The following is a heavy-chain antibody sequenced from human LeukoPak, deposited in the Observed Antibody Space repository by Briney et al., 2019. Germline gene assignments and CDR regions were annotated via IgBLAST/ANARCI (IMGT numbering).Heavy chain of an antibody. V-gene: IGHV4-59*11. CDR1: GGSISSHY. J-gene: IGHJ4*02. CDR3: ARVGVVPADLDY. CDR2: IYYSGST. D-gene: IGHD2-2*01. Sequence: SETLSLTCTVSGGSISSHYWSWIRQPPGKGLEWIGYIYYSGSTYYNPSLKSRVTISVDTSKNQFSLKLSSVTAADTAVYYCARVGVVPADLDYWGQGTLVTVSS.